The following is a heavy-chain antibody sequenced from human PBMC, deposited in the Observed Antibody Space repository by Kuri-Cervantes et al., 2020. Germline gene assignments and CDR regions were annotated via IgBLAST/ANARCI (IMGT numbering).Heavy chain of an antibody. J-gene: IGHJ6*02. D-gene: IGHD1-26*01. Sequence: WVRQPPGKGLEWVSGISWNSGSIGYADSVKGRFTISRDNAKNSLYLQMNSLRAEDTALYYCAKDYGSYYGGGRYYYYGMDVWGQGTTVTVSS. CDR2: ISWNSGSI. CDR3: AKDYGSYYGGGRYYYYGMDV. V-gene: IGHV3-9*01.